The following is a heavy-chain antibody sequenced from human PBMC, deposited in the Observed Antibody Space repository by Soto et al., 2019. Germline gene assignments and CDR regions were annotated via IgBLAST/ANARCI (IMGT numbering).Heavy chain of an antibody. CDR1: GGSISSYY. V-gene: IGHV4-59*01. CDR3: ARLGEQLVAFDY. J-gene: IGHJ4*02. Sequence: SETLSLTGSISGGSISSYYWSWIRQPPGKGLEWIGYIYYSGSTNYNPSLKSRVTISVDTSKNQFSLKLSSVTAADTAVYYCARLGEQLVAFDYWGQGTLVTVSS. CDR2: IYYSGST. D-gene: IGHD6-6*01.